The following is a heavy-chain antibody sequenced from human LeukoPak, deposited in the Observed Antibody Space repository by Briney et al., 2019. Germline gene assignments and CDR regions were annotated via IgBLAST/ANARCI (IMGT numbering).Heavy chain of an antibody. CDR2: MNPNSGNT. V-gene: IGHV1-8*01. CDR1: GYTFTSYD. D-gene: IGHD6-13*01. Sequence: ASVKVSCKASGYTFTSYDINWVRQATGQALEWMGWMNPNSGNTGYAHKFQGRVTMTRNTSISTAYMELSSLRSEDTAVYYCARQQLVDIDYWGQGTLVTVSS. J-gene: IGHJ4*02. CDR3: ARQQLVDIDY.